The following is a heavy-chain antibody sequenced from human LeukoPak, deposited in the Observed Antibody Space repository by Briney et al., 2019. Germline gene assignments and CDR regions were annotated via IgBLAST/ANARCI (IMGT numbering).Heavy chain of an antibody. D-gene: IGHD3-3*01. CDR2: IYYSGST. Sequence: SQTLSLTCTVPGGSISSGGYYWSWIRQHPGKGLEWIGYIYYSGSTYYNPSLKSRVTISVDTSKNQFSLKLSSVTAADTAVYYCGRNYDFWSGSYFDYWGQGTLVTVSS. V-gene: IGHV4-31*03. CDR1: GGSISSGGYY. J-gene: IGHJ4*02. CDR3: GRNYDFWSGSYFDY.